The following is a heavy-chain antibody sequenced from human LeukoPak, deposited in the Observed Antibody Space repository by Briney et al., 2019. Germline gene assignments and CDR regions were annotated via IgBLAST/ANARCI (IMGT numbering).Heavy chain of an antibody. D-gene: IGHD2-2*01. Sequence: GGSLRLSCAASGFTFRSYRMSWVRQAPGKGLEWVANIKEDANEEYYVDSVRGRFIISRDNAKNSLFLQMYSVRADDTAVYYCARAGYCTSNSCYSPNFYYMDVWGKGTTVAVSS. V-gene: IGHV3-7*01. CDR3: ARAGYCTSNSCYSPNFYYMDV. CDR2: IKEDANEE. J-gene: IGHJ6*03. CDR1: GFTFRSYR.